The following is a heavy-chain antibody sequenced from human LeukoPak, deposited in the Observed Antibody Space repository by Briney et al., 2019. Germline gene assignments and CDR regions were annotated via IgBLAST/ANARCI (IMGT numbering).Heavy chain of an antibody. CDR3: ARHARREALRHSAFDV. J-gene: IGHJ3*01. V-gene: IGHV4-39*01. D-gene: IGHD3-16*01. CDR2: IYYSGTT. Sequence: SETLSLTRTVSGGSISTINYYWSWIRQPPGKGLEWIGSIYYSGTTYYNPSLASRLTMSIDTSKNQFSLRVRSVTAADTAVYYCARHARREALRHSAFDVWGQGTMDVVSS. CDR1: GGSISTINYY.